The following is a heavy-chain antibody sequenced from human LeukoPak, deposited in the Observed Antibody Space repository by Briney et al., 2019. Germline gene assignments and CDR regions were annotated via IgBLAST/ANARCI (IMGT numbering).Heavy chain of an antibody. CDR2: ISWNSGSI. V-gene: IGHV3-9*01. CDR3: AKDYHGDFLDY. D-gene: IGHD4-17*01. Sequence: GGSLRLSCAASGFTVSSNYMSWVRQAPGKGLEWVSGISWNSGSIGYADSVKGRFTISRDNAKNSLYLQMNSLRAEDTALYYCAKDYHGDFLDYWGQGTLVTVSS. CDR1: GFTVSSNY. J-gene: IGHJ4*02.